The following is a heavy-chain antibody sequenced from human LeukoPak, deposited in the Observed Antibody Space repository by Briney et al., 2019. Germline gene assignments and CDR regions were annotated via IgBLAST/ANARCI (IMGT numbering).Heavy chain of an antibody. D-gene: IGHD3-16*02. CDR2: IYYSGST. V-gene: IGHV4-31*03. J-gene: IGHJ3*02. Sequence: SETLSLTCTVSGGSISSGGYYWSWIRQHPGKGLEWIGYIYYSGSTHYNPSLKSRVTISVDTSKNQFPLKLSSVTAADTAVYYCARVKMYYDYVWGSYRPSDAFDIWGQGTMVTVSS. CDR1: GGSISSGGYY. CDR3: ARVKMYYDYVWGSYRPSDAFDI.